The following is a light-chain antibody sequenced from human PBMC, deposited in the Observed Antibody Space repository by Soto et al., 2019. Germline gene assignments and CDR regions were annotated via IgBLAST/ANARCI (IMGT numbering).Light chain of an antibody. J-gene: IGKJ2*01. CDR1: QSNNTY. CDR3: KERHST. V-gene: IGKV1-39*01. Sequence: DAQMTQSPSSLSASVGDSVTITCQASQSNNTYLQWNQHKARKAPKHLIYTAFSLRSGVPSRFSGSGSGTEFSLTISILQQDDFVTYYGKERHSTFSQGTKMEIK. CDR2: TAF.